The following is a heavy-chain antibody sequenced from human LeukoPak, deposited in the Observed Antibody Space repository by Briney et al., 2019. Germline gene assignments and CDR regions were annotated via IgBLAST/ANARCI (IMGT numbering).Heavy chain of an antibody. D-gene: IGHD3-22*01. J-gene: IGHJ4*02. CDR1: GFIFSSYW. CDR3: ARESYYYDSSGTVDY. V-gene: IGHV3-74*01. CDR2: IRTDGGST. Sequence: GGSLRLSCAGSGFIFSSYWMHWVRQAPGKGLVWVSRIRTDGGSTYYADSVKGRFTVSRDNAKNTLYLQMNSLRAEDTAVYYCARESYYYDSSGTVDYWGQGTLVTVSS.